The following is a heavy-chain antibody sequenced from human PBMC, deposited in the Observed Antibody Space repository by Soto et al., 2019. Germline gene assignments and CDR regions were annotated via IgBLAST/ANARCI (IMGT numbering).Heavy chain of an antibody. CDR1: GFTFSNAW. V-gene: IGHV3-15*01. D-gene: IGHD1-7*01. Sequence: GGSLRLSCAASGFTFSNAWMSWVRQAPGKGLEWVGRIKSKTDGGTTDYAAPVKSRFTISRDDSKNTLYLQMNSLKTEDTAVYYCTTDLDNWNYYFDYWGQGTLVTVSS. CDR3: TTDLDNWNYYFDY. J-gene: IGHJ4*02. CDR2: IKSKTDGGTT.